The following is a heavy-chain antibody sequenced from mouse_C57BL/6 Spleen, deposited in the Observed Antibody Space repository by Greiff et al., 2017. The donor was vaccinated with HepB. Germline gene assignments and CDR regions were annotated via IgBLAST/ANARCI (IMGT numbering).Heavy chain of an antibody. CDR3: ARGSYSNYFDY. Sequence: QVQLQQPGAELVRPGPSVKLSCKASGYTFTSYWMHWVKQRPGQGLEWIGVIDPSDSYTNYNQKFKGKATLTVDTSSSTAYMQLSSLTSEDSAVYDSARGSYSNYFDYWGKGTTLTVSS. CDR2: IDPSDSYT. J-gene: IGHJ2*01. CDR1: GYTFTSYW. D-gene: IGHD2-5*01. V-gene: IGHV1-59*01.